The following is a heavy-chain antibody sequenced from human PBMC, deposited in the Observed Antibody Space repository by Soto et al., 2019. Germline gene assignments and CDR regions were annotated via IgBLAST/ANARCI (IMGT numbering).Heavy chain of an antibody. V-gene: IGHV1-69*13. Sequence: ASVKVSCKASGGTFSSYAISWVRQAPGQGLEWMGGIIPIFGTANYAQKFQGRVTITADESTSTAYMELSSLRSEDTAVYYCARGLWSGYYGLYWGQGTLVTVSS. CDR2: IIPIFGTA. CDR1: GGTFSSYA. D-gene: IGHD3-3*01. J-gene: IGHJ4*02. CDR3: ARGLWSGYYGLY.